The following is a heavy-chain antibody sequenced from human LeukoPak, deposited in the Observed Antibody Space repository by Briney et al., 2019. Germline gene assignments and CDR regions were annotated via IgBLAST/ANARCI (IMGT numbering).Heavy chain of an antibody. CDR2: IKQDGTAK. Sequence: GGSLRLSCAASGFPFSSYWMSWVRQAPGRGLEWVANIKQDGTAKYYVDSVKGRFIISRDDAKSSLYLQMNSLRAEDTAVYYCARGNFWSGNESLLFEYWGQGTLVSVSS. J-gene: IGHJ4*02. CDR3: ARGNFWSGNESLLFEY. V-gene: IGHV3-7*01. D-gene: IGHD3-3*01. CDR1: GFPFSSYW.